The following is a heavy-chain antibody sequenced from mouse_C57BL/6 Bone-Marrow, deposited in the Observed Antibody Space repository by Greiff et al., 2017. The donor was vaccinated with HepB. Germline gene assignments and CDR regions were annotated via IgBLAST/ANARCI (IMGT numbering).Heavy chain of an antibody. J-gene: IGHJ2*01. CDR2: ISDGGSYT. Sequence: EVKLQESGGGLVKPGGSLKLSCAASGFTFSSYAMSWVRQTPEKRLEWVATISDGGSYTYYPDNVKGRFTISRDKAKNNLYLQMSHLKSEDTAMYYCATVVDYWGQGTTLTVSS. CDR1: GFTFSSYA. CDR3: ATVVDY. V-gene: IGHV5-4*03.